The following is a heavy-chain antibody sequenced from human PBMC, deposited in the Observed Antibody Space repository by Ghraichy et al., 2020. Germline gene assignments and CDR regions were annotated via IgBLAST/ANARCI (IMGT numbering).Heavy chain of an antibody. D-gene: IGHD3-10*01. CDR1: GYSIGSGYY. J-gene: IGHJ5*02. CDR3: AQVGSGTYVS. Sequence: SETLSLTCTVSGYSIGSGYYWGWIRQPPGRGLEWVATIYHGGTTYYNPSFKSRVTISLDTSKNQFSLNLNSVTAADTAVYYCAQVGSGTYVSWGQGTLVTVSS. V-gene: IGHV4-38-2*02. CDR2: IYHGGTT.